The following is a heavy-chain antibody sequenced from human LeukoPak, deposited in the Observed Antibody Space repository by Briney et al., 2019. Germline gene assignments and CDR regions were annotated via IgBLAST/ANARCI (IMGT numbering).Heavy chain of an antibody. V-gene: IGHV4-34*01. J-gene: IGHJ4*02. CDR2: INHSGST. CDR3: ARGHYSNYFDY. CDR1: GGSFSGYY. D-gene: IGHD2-15*01. Sequence: SETLSLTCAVYGGSFSGYYWSWIRQPPGKGLEWIGEINHSGSTNYNPSLKSRVTISVDTSKNQFSLKLSFVTAADTAVYYCARGHYSNYFDYWGQGTLVTVSS.